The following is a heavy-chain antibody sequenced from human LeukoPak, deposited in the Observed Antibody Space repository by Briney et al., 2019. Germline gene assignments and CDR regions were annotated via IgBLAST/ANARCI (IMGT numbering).Heavy chain of an antibody. CDR2: ISGSGGST. V-gene: IGHV3-23*01. Sequence: GRSLRLSCAASGFTFSSYAMSWVRQAPGKGLEWVSAISGSGGSTYYADSVKGRFTISRDNSKNTLYLQMNSLRAEDTAVYYCAKDMDGYKLFDYWGQGTLVTVSS. CDR3: AKDMDGYKLFDY. CDR1: GFTFSSYA. J-gene: IGHJ4*02. D-gene: IGHD5-24*01.